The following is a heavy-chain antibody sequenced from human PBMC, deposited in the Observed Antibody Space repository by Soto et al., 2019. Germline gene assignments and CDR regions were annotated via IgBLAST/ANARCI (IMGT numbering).Heavy chain of an antibody. J-gene: IGHJ5*02. V-gene: IGHV5-51*01. CDR3: ARRPGSWFDP. CDR1: VYSFTTSW. D-gene: IGHD3-10*01. CDR2: IFPSDSDT. Sequence: PGESLKISCKASVYSFTTSWIGWVRQMPGKGLEWMGIIFPSDSDTGYSPSFQGQVTISVDKSISTAYLQWSSLKASDTAMYYCARRPGSWFDPWGQGTLVTVSS.